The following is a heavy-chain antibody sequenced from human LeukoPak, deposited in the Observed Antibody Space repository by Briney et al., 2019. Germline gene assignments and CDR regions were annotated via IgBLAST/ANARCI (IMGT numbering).Heavy chain of an antibody. CDR2: IYYSGST. D-gene: IGHD3-22*01. V-gene: IGHV4-59*08. CDR3: ARQGRYYYDSSGYLFDY. J-gene: IGHJ4*02. CDR1: GGSISSYY. Sequence: SETLSLTCTVSGGSISSYYWSWIWQPPGKGLEWIGYIYYSGSTNYNPSLKSRVTISVDTSKNQFSLKLSSVTAADTAVYYCARQGRYYYDSSGYLFDYWGQGTLVTVSS.